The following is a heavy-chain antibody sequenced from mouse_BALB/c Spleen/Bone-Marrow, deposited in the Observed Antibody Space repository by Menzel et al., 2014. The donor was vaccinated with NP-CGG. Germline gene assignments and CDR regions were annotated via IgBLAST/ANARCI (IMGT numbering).Heavy chain of an antibody. J-gene: IGHJ3*01. Sequence: QVQLKQSGPELVRPGVSVKISCKGSGYTFTDYAMHWVKQSHAKSLECTGVISTYSGNTNYNQKFKGKATMTVDKSSSTAYMELARLTSEDSAIYYCAREVAWFAYWGQGTLVTVSA. CDR1: GYTFTDYA. CDR3: AREVAWFAY. CDR2: ISTYSGNT. V-gene: IGHV1-67*01. D-gene: IGHD1-1*02.